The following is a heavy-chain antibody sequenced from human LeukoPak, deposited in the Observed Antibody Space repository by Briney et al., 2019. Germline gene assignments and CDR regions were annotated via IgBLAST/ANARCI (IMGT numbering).Heavy chain of an antibody. V-gene: IGHV3-7*01. CDR1: GFTFSSRR. J-gene: IGHJ4*02. CDR2: INQDGSEK. D-gene: IGHD6-13*01. CDR3: ARDGFVGAADY. Sequence: GGSLELSCAASGFTFSSRRMGWVRQAPGKGPKWVANINQDGSEKHYVDSVKGRFTISRDNAKNSLFLQMNSLRVEDTAVFYCARDGFVGAADYWGQGTLVTVSS.